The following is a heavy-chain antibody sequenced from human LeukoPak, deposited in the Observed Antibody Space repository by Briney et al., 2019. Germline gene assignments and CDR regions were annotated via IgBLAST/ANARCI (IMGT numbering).Heavy chain of an antibody. Sequence: GRSLRLSCASSGFTVSSSFMTWVRQAPGKGLEWVSVIFRGGNTYYSDSVKGRFTISRDNSKNTLYLQMNSLSAEDTAVYYCAKDLTGYYSMPGYWGQGPLVTVSS. V-gene: IGHV3-53*01. CDR3: AKDLTGYYSMPGY. D-gene: IGHD3-9*01. CDR2: IFRGGNT. CDR1: GFTVSSSF. J-gene: IGHJ4*02.